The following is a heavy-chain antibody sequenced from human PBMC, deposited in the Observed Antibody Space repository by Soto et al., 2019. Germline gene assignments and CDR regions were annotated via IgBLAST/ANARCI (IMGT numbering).Heavy chain of an antibody. CDR1: GFTFSSYG. CDR2: ISYDGSNK. V-gene: IGHV3-30*18. J-gene: IGHJ6*02. Sequence: PGGSLRLSCAASGFTFSSYGMHWVRQAPGKGLEWVAVISYDGSNKYYADSVKGRFTISRDNSKNTLYLQMNSLRAEDTAAYYCAKDLWGSWYYYGMDVWGQGTTVTVSS. D-gene: IGHD6-13*01. CDR3: AKDLWGSWYYYGMDV.